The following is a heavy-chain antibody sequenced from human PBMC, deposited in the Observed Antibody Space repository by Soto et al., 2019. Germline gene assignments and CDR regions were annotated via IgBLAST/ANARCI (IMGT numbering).Heavy chain of an antibody. CDR1: GDSISSGGNY. CDR3: LRIRIAVALNYFDY. CDR2: IYYGGDT. D-gene: IGHD6-19*01. J-gene: IGHJ4*02. V-gene: IGHV4-31*09. Sequence: SETLSLTCTVSGDSISSGGNYWSWIRQHPGKGLEWIGYIYYGGDTYYNPSLKSRVIISVDTSKNQFSLKLSSVTAADTAVYYCLRIRIAVALNYFDYWGQGTLVTVSS.